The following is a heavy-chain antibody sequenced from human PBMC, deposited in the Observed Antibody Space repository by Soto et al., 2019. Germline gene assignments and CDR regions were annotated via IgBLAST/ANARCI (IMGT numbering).Heavy chain of an antibody. D-gene: IGHD3-22*01. J-gene: IGHJ4*02. Sequence: GGSLRLSCAASGFTVSSNYMSWVRQAPGKGLEWVSVIYSGGSTYYADSVKGRFTISRDNSKNTLYLQMNSLRAEDTAVYYCASSGYYDSSGYYWLGAVFDHWGQGTLVTVPS. CDR3: ASSGYYDSSGYYWLGAVFDH. V-gene: IGHV3-53*01. CDR1: GFTVSSNY. CDR2: IYSGGST.